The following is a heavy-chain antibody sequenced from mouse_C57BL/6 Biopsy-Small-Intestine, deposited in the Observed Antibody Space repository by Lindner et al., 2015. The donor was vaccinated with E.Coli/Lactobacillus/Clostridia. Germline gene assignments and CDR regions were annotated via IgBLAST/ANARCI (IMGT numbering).Heavy chain of an antibody. Sequence: VQLQESGAELVRPGTSVKMSCKASGYTFTNYWIGWAKQRPGHGLEWIGDIYPGGGYTNYNGKFKGKATLTADKSSSTAYMQLSSLTSEDSAVYFCARCDGYYPAWFAYWGQGTLVTVSA. CDR2: IYPGGGYT. J-gene: IGHJ3*01. D-gene: IGHD2-3*01. V-gene: IGHV1-63*01. CDR3: ARCDGYYPAWFAY. CDR1: GYTFTNYW.